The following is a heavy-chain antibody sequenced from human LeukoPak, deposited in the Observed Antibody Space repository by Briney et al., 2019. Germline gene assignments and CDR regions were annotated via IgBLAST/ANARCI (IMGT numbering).Heavy chain of an antibody. D-gene: IGHD1-1*01. V-gene: IGHV3-23*01. CDR1: GFTFSTSA. CDR2: ISRSGEIT. Sequence: GGSLRPSCAASGFTFSTSAMSWVRQAPGKGLEWVSGISRSGEITYYEDSVRGRFTISKDNAKNTLYLQTDSLRAEHTAIYYCAKEEVPNDFWGQGTLVTVSS. J-gene: IGHJ4*02. CDR3: AKEEVPNDF.